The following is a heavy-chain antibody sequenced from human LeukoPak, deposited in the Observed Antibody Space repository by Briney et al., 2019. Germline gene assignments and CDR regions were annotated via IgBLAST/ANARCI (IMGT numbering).Heavy chain of an antibody. Sequence: GGSLRLSCAGSGFTFSTYSMNWVRQAPGKGLEWVSGMSDSGVSSYYADSVKGRFTISRDNSKNTLYLQMNSLRADDTAVYYCAKASAGSSWYLGDDYWGQGTLVTVSS. J-gene: IGHJ4*02. V-gene: IGHV3-23*01. CDR1: GFTFSTYS. D-gene: IGHD6-13*01. CDR3: AKASAGSSWYLGDDY. CDR2: MSDSGVSS.